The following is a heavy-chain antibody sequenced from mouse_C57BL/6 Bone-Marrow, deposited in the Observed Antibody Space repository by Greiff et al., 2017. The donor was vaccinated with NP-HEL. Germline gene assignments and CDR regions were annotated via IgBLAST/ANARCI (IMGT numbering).Heavy chain of an antibody. CDR1: GFNIKDDY. V-gene: IGHV14-4*01. D-gene: IGHD2-1*01. CDR3: TTENYPFYFDY. Sequence: EVQLQESGAELVRPGASVKLSCTASGFNIKDDYMHWVKQRPEQGLEWIGWIDPENGDTEYASKFQGKATITADTPSNTAYLQLSSLTSEDTAVYYCTTENYPFYFDYWGQGTTLTVSS. J-gene: IGHJ2*01. CDR2: IDPENGDT.